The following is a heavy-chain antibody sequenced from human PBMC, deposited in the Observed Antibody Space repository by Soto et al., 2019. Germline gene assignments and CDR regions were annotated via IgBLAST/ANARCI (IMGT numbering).Heavy chain of an antibody. CDR3: AREIAVALGGYYYYYGMDV. CDR1: GGSVSSGSYY. CDR2: IYYSGST. Sequence: PSETLSLTCTVSGGSVSSGSYYWSWIRQPPGKGLERIGYIYYSGSTNYNPSLKSRVTISVDTSKNQFSLKLSSVTAADTAVYYCAREIAVALGGYYYYYGMDVWGQGTTVTVSS. V-gene: IGHV4-61*01. D-gene: IGHD6-19*01. J-gene: IGHJ6*02.